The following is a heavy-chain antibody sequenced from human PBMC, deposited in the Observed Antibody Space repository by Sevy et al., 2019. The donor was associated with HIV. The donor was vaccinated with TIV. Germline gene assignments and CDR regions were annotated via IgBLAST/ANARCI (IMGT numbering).Heavy chain of an antibody. J-gene: IGHJ4*02. Sequence: GGSLRLSCAASGFTFSHYYMSWIRQAPGKGLEWVSYISSSGNTIYYTDSVKGRFTISRDNAKNSLYLQMDSLRAEDLGVYYCARDRNSGSYIDYWGQGTLVTVSS. CDR1: GFTFSHYY. V-gene: IGHV3-11*01. CDR3: ARDRNSGSYIDY. D-gene: IGHD1-26*01. CDR2: ISSSGNTI.